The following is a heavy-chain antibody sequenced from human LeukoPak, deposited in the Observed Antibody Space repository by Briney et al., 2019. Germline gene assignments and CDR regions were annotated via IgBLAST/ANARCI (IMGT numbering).Heavy chain of an antibody. CDR3: AREGMTVTPFDY. V-gene: IGHV4-4*07. J-gene: IGHJ4*02. CDR2: IYTSGST. D-gene: IGHD4-17*01. Sequence: SETLSLTCTVSGGSISSYYWSWIRQPAGKGLEWIGRIYTSGSTNYNPSLKSRVTISVDTSKNQFSLKLSSVTAADTAVYYCAREGMTVTPFDYWGQGTLVTVSS. CDR1: GGSISSYY.